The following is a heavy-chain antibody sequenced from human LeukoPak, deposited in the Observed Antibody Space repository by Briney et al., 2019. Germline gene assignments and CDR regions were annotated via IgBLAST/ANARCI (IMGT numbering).Heavy chain of an antibody. J-gene: IGHJ4*02. V-gene: IGHV3-23*01. CDR2: ITSRGEST. D-gene: IGHD3-22*01. CDR3: ARDRPNYYGSDGHYYRRDGDY. CDR1: GFTFSIYA. Sequence: PGGSLRLSCAASGFTFSIYAMSWVRQAPRKGLQWVSSITSRGESTWYVDSVKGRFTITRDNSENTLYLQMHSLRAEATAVYYCARDRPNYYGSDGHYYRRDGDYWRRGTLVSVSS.